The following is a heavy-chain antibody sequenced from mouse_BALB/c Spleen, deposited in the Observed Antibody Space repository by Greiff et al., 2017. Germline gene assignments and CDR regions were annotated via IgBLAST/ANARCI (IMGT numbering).Heavy chain of an antibody. D-gene: IGHD2-10*02. V-gene: IGHV3-6*02. CDR2: ISYDGSN. J-gene: IGHJ4*01. Sequence: EVKLVESGPGLVKPSQSLSLTCSVTGYSITSGYYWNWIRQFPGNKLEWMGYISYDGSNNYNPSLKNRISITRDTSKNQFFLKLNSVTTEDTATYYCAREYGNPYAMDYWGQGTSVTVSS. CDR3: AREYGNPYAMDY. CDR1: GYSITSGYY.